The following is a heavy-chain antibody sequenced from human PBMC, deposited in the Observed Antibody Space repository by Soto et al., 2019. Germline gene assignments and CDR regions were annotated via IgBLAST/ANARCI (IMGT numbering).Heavy chain of an antibody. D-gene: IGHD2-15*01. J-gene: IGHJ3*01. CDR1: GGTFRNLA. V-gene: IGHV1-69*13. CDR2: FIPIIGGG. Sequence: ASVKVSCKASGGTFRNLAINCVRQAPGQGLEWMGGFIPIIGGGINAQKFQGRVTITSDESTSTAYMELSSLKSEDTAMYFCARRSVSHSNAFDFWGQGTMVTVSS. CDR3: ARRSVSHSNAFDF.